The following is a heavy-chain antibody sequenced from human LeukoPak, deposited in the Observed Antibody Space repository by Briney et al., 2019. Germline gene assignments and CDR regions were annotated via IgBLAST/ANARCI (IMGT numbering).Heavy chain of an antibody. J-gene: IGHJ4*02. V-gene: IGHV1-18*01. CDR3: AKSRTTVNYFDY. CDR2: ISAYNGNT. Sequence: ASVKVSCKASGYTFTSYGISWVRQAPGQGLEWMGWISAYNGNTNYAQKLQGRVTMTTDTSTSTAYMELRSLRSDDTAVYYCAKSRTTVNYFDYWGQGTLVTVSS. D-gene: IGHD4-17*01. CDR1: GYTFTSYG.